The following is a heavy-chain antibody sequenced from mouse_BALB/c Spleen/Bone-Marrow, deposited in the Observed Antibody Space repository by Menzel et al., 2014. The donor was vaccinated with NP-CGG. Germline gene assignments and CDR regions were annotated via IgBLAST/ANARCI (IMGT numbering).Heavy chain of an antibody. D-gene: IGHD1-1*01. J-gene: IGHJ4*01. Sequence: VQLQQPGAELVKPGASVKLSCTASGFNIKDTYMHWVKQRPEQGLEWIGRIDPANGNTKYDPKFQGKATITADTSSNTAYLQLSSLTSEDTAVYYCARRLRSAMDYWGQGTSVTVSS. CDR3: ARRLRSAMDY. CDR1: GFNIKDTY. CDR2: IDPANGNT. V-gene: IGHV14-3*02.